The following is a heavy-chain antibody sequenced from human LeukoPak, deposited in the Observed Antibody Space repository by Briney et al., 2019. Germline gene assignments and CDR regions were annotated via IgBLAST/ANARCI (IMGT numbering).Heavy chain of an antibody. CDR3: ARALPYYYDSSGYYAEYFQH. V-gene: IGHV1-2*02. CDR1: GYTFTGYY. CDR2: INPNSGGT. Sequence: GASVKVSCKASGYTFTGYYMHWVRQAPGQGLEWMGWINPNSGGTNYAQKFQGRVTMTRDTSISTAYMELSRLRSDDTAVYYCARALPYYYDSSGYYAEYFQHWGQGTLVTDSS. J-gene: IGHJ1*01. D-gene: IGHD3-22*01.